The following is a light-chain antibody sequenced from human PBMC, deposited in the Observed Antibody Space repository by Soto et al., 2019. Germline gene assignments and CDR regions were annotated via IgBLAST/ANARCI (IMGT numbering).Light chain of an antibody. J-gene: IGKJ1*01. CDR2: AAS. Sequence: DIQLTQSPSSLSASVGDRVTITCPASQSISIYLNWYQQKLGKAPKLLIYAASSLQSGVPSRFSGSGSGTDFTLTISSLQPEDFATYYCQLSYINPSFGQGTSVDIK. V-gene: IGKV1-39*01. CDR3: QLSYINPS. CDR1: QSISIY.